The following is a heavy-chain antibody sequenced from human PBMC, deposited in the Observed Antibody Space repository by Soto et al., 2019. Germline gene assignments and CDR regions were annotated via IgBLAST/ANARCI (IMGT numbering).Heavy chain of an antibody. CDR2: INHSGST. CDR1: GGSISSGGYY. D-gene: IGHD2-2*01. Sequence: QVQLQESGPGLVKPSQTLSLTCTVSGGSISSGGYYWSWIRQPPGKGLEWIGEINHSGSTNYNPSLKSRVTISVDTSKNQFSLKLSSVTAADTAVYYCARGLTEGDCSSTSCSGFYYYGMDVWGQGTTVTVSS. CDR3: ARGLTEGDCSSTSCSGFYYYGMDV. J-gene: IGHJ6*02. V-gene: IGHV4-31*03.